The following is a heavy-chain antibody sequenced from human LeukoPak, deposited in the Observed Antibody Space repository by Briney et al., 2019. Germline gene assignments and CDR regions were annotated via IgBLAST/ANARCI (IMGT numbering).Heavy chain of an antibody. CDR1: GFTFSSFA. Sequence: GGSLRPSCAASGFTFSSFAMSWVRQAPGKGLEWVSGISDSGGSTYYADSVKGRFTISRDNSKNTLYLQMNSLRAEDTAAYYCANLYYSDSSGYSYFDYWGQGTLVTVSS. D-gene: IGHD3-22*01. J-gene: IGHJ4*02. CDR3: ANLYYSDSSGYSYFDY. CDR2: ISDSGGST. V-gene: IGHV3-23*01.